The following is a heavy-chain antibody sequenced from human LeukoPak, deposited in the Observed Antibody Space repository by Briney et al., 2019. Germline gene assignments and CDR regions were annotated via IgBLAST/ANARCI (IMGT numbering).Heavy chain of an antibody. D-gene: IGHD3-16*01. CDR2: ISAYNGNA. Sequence: ASVKVSCKASGYTFTSYGISWVRQAPGQGLEWMGWISAYNGNANYAQKLQGRVTMTTDTSTSTAYMELRSLRSDDTAVYYCARVGGGALRDAFDIWGQGTMVTVSS. CDR3: ARVGGGALRDAFDI. J-gene: IGHJ3*02. CDR1: GYTFTSYG. V-gene: IGHV1-18*01.